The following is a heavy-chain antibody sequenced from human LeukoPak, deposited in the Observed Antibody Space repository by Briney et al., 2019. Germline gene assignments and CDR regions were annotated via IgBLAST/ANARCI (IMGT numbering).Heavy chain of an antibody. CDR3: AKGIPSNFWSGYYYFDY. J-gene: IGHJ4*02. D-gene: IGHD3-3*01. CDR1: GFTFSSYA. V-gene: IGHV3-23*01. Sequence: GGSLRLSCAASGFTFSSYAMTWVRQAPGKGLEWVSVISGSGGSTYYADSVKGRFTISRDNSKNTLFLQMNSLRVEDTAIYYCAKGIPSNFWSGYYYFDYWGQGTLVSVSS. CDR2: ISGSGGST.